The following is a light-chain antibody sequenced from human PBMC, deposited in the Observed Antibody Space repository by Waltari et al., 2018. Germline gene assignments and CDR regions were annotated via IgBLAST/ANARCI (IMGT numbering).Light chain of an antibody. Sequence: DIQMTQSPSSLSASVGASVTITCRTSQSISTYLNGYQHKPGKAPTLLIYAASSLQSGVPSRFSGSGSGTEFTLTISSLQPEDSATYYCQQSYSVPLTFGGGTKVEI. V-gene: IGKV1-39*01. CDR2: AAS. CDR3: QQSYSVPLT. J-gene: IGKJ4*01. CDR1: QSISTY.